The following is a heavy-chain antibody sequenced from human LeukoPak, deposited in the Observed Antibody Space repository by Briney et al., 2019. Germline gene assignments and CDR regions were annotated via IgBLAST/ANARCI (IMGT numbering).Heavy chain of an antibody. Sequence: ASVKVSFKTSGYTFTANYMQWVRQAPGQGLEWMGWLNPNSGATKYAQKFQGRVTMTRDTSINTAYIELSRLPSDDTAVYYCARYRCKTTSGCEDTDAFDTWGQGTMVTVSS. CDR2: LNPNSGAT. D-gene: IGHD2/OR15-2a*01. CDR3: ARYRCKTTSGCEDTDAFDT. CDR1: GYTFTANY. J-gene: IGHJ3*02. V-gene: IGHV1-2*02.